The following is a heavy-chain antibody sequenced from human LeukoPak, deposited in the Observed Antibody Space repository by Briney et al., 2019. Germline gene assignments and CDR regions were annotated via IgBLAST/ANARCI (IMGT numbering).Heavy chain of an antibody. CDR2: INHSGST. D-gene: IGHD3-16*01. CDR1: GGSFSGYY. V-gene: IGHV4-34*01. J-gene: IGHJ4*02. CDR3: ARGFGATYGNYFDY. Sequence: KPSETLSLTCAVYGGSFSGYYWSWIRQPPGKGLEWIGEINHSGSTNYNPSLKSRVTISVDTSKNQFSLKLSSVTAADTAVYYCARGFGATYGNYFDYWGQGTLVTVSS.